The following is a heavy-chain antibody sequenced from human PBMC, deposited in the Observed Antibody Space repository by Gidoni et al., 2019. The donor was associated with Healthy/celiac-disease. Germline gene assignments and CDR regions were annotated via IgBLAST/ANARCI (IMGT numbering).Heavy chain of an antibody. J-gene: IGHJ3*02. CDR1: GFTFSSYA. V-gene: IGHV3-23*01. D-gene: IGHD3-22*01. CDR2: ISGSGGST. CDR3: ARALDYYDSSGYPAGAFDI. Sequence: EVQLLESGGGLVQPGGSLRLSCAASGFTFSSYAMGGVRQAPGKGLEGVSAISGSGGSTYYADSVKGRFTISRDNSKNTLYLQMNSLRAEDTAVYYCARALDYYDSSGYPAGAFDIWGQGTMVTVSS.